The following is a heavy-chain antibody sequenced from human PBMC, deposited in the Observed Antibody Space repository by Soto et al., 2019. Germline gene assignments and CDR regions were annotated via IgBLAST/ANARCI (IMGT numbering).Heavy chain of an antibody. D-gene: IGHD2-2*01. CDR2: IRSSDNTR. V-gene: IGHV3-11*01. Sequence: PGGSLSLSCAASGFRFSDYYVSWIRQAPGKGLEWVSYIRSSDNTRYYADSVKGRFTISRDNAKNSLYLQMNSLRAEDTAVYYCARGNARYDDWGQGILVTVSS. CDR3: ARGNARYDD. CDR1: GFRFSDYY. J-gene: IGHJ4*02.